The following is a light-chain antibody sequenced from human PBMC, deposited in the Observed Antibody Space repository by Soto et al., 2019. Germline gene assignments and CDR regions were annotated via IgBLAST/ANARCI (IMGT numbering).Light chain of an antibody. J-gene: IGKJ1*01. CDR1: ESVSTN. V-gene: IGKV3-15*01. CDR3: HHFNTWPPKA. CDR2: SAS. Sequence: IMMTPSRAPLSLSPGERATLSCISSESVSTNLAWYQQKPGQAPRLLLLSASSRLSDIPARFSGSGSGTEFTLTISGLQSEDVAVYYCHHFNTWPPKAFGQGTKVDI.